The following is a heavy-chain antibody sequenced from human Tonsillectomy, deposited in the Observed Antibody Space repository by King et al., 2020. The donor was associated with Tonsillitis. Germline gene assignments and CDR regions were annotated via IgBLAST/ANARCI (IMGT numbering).Heavy chain of an antibody. D-gene: IGHD6-13*01. CDR1: GFTVSSNY. Sequence: VQLVESGGGLIQPGGSLRLSCAASGFTVSSNYMSWVRQAPGKGMEWVSVIYSGGSTYSADSVKGRFTISRDNSKNTLYLQMNSLRAEDTAVYYCARQGDGSSGYFDYWGQGTLVTVSS. CDR2: IYSGGST. V-gene: IGHV3-53*01. CDR3: ARQGDGSSGYFDY. J-gene: IGHJ4*02.